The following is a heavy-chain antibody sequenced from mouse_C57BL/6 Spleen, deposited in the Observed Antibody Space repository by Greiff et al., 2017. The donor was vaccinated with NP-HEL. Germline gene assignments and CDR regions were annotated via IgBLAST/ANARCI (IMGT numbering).Heavy chain of an antibody. CDR3: ARYTTRAMDY. J-gene: IGHJ4*01. CDR1: FSPFPISF. Sequence: VQLQQPVSELVLPGSSFPLSFPSSFSPFPISFLPFFPPLPLPGLEWIGEIDPSDSYTNYNQKFKGKSTLTVDKSSSTAYMQLSSLTSEDSAVYYCARYTTRAMDYWGQGTSVTVSS. V-gene: IGHV1-69*01. CDR2: IDPSDSYT. D-gene: IGHD5-1-1*01.